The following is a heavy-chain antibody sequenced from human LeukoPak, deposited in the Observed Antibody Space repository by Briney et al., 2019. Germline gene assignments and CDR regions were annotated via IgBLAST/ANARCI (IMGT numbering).Heavy chain of an antibody. J-gene: IGHJ4*02. Sequence: PSETLSLTCTVSGGSISSSSYYWGWIRQPPGKGPEWIGSIYYSGSTYYNPSLKSRVTISVDTSKNQFSLKLSSVTAADTAVYYCARHETIFGVVIMIDYWGQGTLVTVSS. CDR1: GGSISSSSYY. D-gene: IGHD3-3*01. CDR2: IYYSGST. CDR3: ARHETIFGVVIMIDY. V-gene: IGHV4-39*01.